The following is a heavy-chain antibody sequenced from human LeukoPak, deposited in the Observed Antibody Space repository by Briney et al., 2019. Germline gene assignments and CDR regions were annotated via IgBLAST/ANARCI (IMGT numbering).Heavy chain of an antibody. CDR2: INPNSGDT. D-gene: IGHD2-15*01. V-gene: IGHV1-2*06. CDR3: ARGYCSGGTCYLVENWFDP. CDR1: GYTFTVYY. J-gene: IGHJ5*02. Sequence: ASVKVSRKASGYTFTVYYMYWVRQAPRQDLAWMGRINPNSGDTDYAQNFQGRVTMTRDTSISTAYMELNNLRSDDTAVYYCARGYCSGGTCYLVENWFDPWGQGTLVTVSS.